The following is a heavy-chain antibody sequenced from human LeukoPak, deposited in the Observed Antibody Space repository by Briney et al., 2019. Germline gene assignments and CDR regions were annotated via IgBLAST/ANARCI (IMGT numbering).Heavy chain of an antibody. Sequence: GGSLRLXCAASGFTFDDYAMHWVRQAPGKVLEWVSGISWNSGSIGYADSVKGRFTISRDNAKNSLYLQMNSLRAEDMALYYCAKDRFLEPNGYFDYWGQGTLVTVSS. CDR3: AKDRFLEPNGYFDY. CDR2: ISWNSGSI. V-gene: IGHV3-9*03. J-gene: IGHJ4*02. D-gene: IGHD3-3*01. CDR1: GFTFDDYA.